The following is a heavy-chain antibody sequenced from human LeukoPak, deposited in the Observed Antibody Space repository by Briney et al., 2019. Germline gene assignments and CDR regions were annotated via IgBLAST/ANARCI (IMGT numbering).Heavy chain of an antibody. CDR3: ARAVRGHYYFDY. CDR1: GGSISSYY. D-gene: IGHD3/OR15-3a*01. V-gene: IGHV4-59*01. Sequence: SETLSLXCTVSGGSISSYYWSWIRQPPGKGLEWIGYIYYSGSTNYNPSLKSRVTISVDTSKNQFSLKLSPVTAADTAVYYCARAVRGHYYFDYWGQGTLVTVSS. J-gene: IGHJ4*02. CDR2: IYYSGST.